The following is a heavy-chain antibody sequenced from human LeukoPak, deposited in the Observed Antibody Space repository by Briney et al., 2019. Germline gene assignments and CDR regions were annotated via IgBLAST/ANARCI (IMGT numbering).Heavy chain of an antibody. D-gene: IGHD2-21*02. V-gene: IGHV3-11*01. Sequence: PGGSLRLSCAASGFTFSDYYMSWIRQAPGKGLEWVSYISSSGSTIYYADSVKGRFTISRDNAKNSLYLQMNSLRAEDTAVYYCARDQASCGGDCYDDYWAREPWSPSPQ. CDR1: GFTFSDYY. CDR2: ISSSGSTI. CDR3: ARDQASCGGDCYDDY. J-gene: IGHJ4*02.